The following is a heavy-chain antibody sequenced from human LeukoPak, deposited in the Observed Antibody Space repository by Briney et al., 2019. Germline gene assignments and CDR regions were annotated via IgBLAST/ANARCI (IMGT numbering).Heavy chain of an antibody. Sequence: SVKVSCKASGGTFSSYAISWVRQAPGQGLEWMGGIIPIFGTANYAQKFQGRVTITTDESTSTAYMELSSLRSEGTAVYYCARVAPHYDFWSGYSSGGRHNWFDPWGQGTLVTVSS. CDR3: ARVAPHYDFWSGYSSGGRHNWFDP. CDR2: IIPIFGTA. V-gene: IGHV1-69*05. J-gene: IGHJ5*02. CDR1: GGTFSSYA. D-gene: IGHD3-3*01.